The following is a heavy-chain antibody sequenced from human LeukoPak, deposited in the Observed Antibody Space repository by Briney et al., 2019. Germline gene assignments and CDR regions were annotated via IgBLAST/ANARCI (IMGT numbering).Heavy chain of an antibody. V-gene: IGHV4-59*01. CDR2: IYYSGST. Sequence: SETLSLTCTVSGGSISSYYWSWIRQPPGKGLEWIGYIYYSGSTNYNPSLKSRVTISVDTSKNQFSLKLSSVTAADTAVYYCARDTSYGDYVGWFDPWGQGTLVTVSS. CDR3: ARDTSYGDYVGWFDP. CDR1: GGSISSYY. D-gene: IGHD4-17*01. J-gene: IGHJ5*02.